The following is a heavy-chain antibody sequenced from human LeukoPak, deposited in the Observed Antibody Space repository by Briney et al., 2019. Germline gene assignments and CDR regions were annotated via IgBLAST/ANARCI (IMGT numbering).Heavy chain of an antibody. J-gene: IGHJ4*02. CDR2: ISSSGSTI. CDR1: GFTFSSYE. V-gene: IGHV3-48*03. CDR3: ARVILAVAGVDY. D-gene: IGHD6-19*01. Sequence: GGSLRLSCAASGFTFSSYEMNWVRQAPGKGLEWVSYISSSGSTIYYADSVKGRFTISRDNAKNSLYLQMNSLRAEDTAVYYCARVILAVAGVDYWGQGTLVTVSS.